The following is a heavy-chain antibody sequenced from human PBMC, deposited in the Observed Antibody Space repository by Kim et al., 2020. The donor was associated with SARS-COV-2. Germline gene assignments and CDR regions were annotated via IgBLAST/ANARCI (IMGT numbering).Heavy chain of an antibody. CDR1: GFTFSSYS. CDR2: ISSSSSYI. D-gene: IGHD6-6*01. CDR3: ARWRGSSHPYFQH. J-gene: IGHJ1*01. V-gene: IGHV3-21*01. Sequence: GGSLRLSCAASGFTFSSYSMNWVRQAPGKGLEWVSSISSSSSYIYYADSVKGRFTISRDNAKNSLYLQMNSLRAEDTAVYYCARWRGSSHPYFQHWGQGTLVTVSS.